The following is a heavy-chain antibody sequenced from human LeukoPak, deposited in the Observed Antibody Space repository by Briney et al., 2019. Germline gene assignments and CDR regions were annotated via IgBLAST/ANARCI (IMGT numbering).Heavy chain of an antibody. V-gene: IGHV3-11*06. CDR3: VREDCSGGSCYLSSFDY. D-gene: IGHD2-15*01. J-gene: IGHJ4*02. Sequence: GGSLRLSCAASGFTFSDYYMSWIRQAPGKGLEWVSYISSSSSYTNYADSVKGRFTISRDNAKNSLYLQMNSLRAEGTAVYYCVREDCSGGSCYLSSFDYWGQGTLVTVSS. CDR1: GFTFSDYY. CDR2: ISSSSSYT.